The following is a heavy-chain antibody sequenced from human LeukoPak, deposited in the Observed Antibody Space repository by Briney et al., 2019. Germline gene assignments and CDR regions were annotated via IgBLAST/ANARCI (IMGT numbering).Heavy chain of an antibody. V-gene: IGHV3-74*01. D-gene: IGHD4-17*01. CDR1: GFTFSSYW. J-gene: IGHJ6*02. CDR2: NNSDGSST. Sequence: GGSLRLSCAASGFTFSSYWMHWVRQAPGKGLVCASRNNSDGSSTTYADSVKGRFTISRDNAKNSLYLQMNSLRAEDTAVYYCAREGLPTVTTRGYYYYGMDVWGQGTTVTVSS. CDR3: AREGLPTVTTRGYYYYGMDV.